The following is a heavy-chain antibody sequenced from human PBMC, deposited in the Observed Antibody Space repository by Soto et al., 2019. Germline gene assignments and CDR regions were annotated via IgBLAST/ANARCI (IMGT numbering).Heavy chain of an antibody. CDR1: GRSMSGYY. V-gene: IGHV4-4*07. Sequence: SETLSLTCTVSGRSMSGYYWSWIRQPAGERLEWIGRIYTSGTTDFNPSLKGRVTMSVDTSKNQFSLKLTSVTAADTALYYCAREDYYDTGYYVVWGQGXQVTVYS. CDR2: IYTSGTT. D-gene: IGHD3-9*01. J-gene: IGHJ4*02. CDR3: AREDYYDTGYYVV.